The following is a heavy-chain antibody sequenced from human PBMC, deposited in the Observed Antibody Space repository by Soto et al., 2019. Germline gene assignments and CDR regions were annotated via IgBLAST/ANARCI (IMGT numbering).Heavy chain of an antibody. Sequence: QVQLVQSGAEVKKPGSSVKVSCKASGGTFSSYAISWVRQAPGQGLEWMGGIIPLFGTANYAQKFQGRVTITADESTSAVYMELSGLRSEDTAVYYCARDGGLTFGGVIAPFDYWGQGTLVTVSS. J-gene: IGHJ4*02. D-gene: IGHD3-16*02. V-gene: IGHV1-69*01. CDR2: IIPLFGTA. CDR3: ARDGGLTFGGVIAPFDY. CDR1: GGTFSSYA.